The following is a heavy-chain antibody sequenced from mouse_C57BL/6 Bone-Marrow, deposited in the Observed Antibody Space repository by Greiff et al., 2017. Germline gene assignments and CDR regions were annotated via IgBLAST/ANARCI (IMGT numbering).Heavy chain of an antibody. CDR3: TRGRAHYYGSSFYFDY. D-gene: IGHD1-1*01. CDR1: GFTFSSYA. CDR2: ISSGGDYI. J-gene: IGHJ2*01. V-gene: IGHV5-9-1*02. Sequence: VQLKESGEGLVKPGGSLKLSCAASGFTFSSYAMSWVRQTPEKRLEWVAYISSGGDYIYYADTVKGRFTISRDNARNTLYLQMSSLKSEDTAMYYCTRGRAHYYGSSFYFDYWGQGTTLTVSS.